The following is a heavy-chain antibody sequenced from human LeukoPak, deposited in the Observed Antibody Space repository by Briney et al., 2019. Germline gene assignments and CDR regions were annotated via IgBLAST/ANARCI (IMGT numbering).Heavy chain of an antibody. CDR3: ASSTSCCPFDY. J-gene: IGHJ4*02. Sequence: SETLSLTYTVSGGSISSYYWSWIRQPPGKGLEWIGYIYYSGSTNYNPSLKSRVTISVDTSKNQFSLKLSSVTAADTAVYYCASSTSCCPFDYWGQGTLVTVSS. D-gene: IGHD2-2*01. CDR2: IYYSGST. V-gene: IGHV4-59*08. CDR1: GGSISSYY.